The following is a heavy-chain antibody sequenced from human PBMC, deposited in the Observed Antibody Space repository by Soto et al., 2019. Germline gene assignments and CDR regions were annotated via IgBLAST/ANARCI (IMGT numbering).Heavy chain of an antibody. CDR1: GFTFSSYA. D-gene: IGHD6-6*01. V-gene: IGHV3-23*01. J-gene: IGHJ4*02. CDR2: ISGSGGST. CDR3: AIDRAREQLVFPYDFGY. Sequence: GGSLRLSCAASGFTFSSYAMSWVRQAPGKGLEWVSAISGSGGSTYYADSVKGRFTISRDNSKNTLYLQMNSLRAGDTAVYYWAIDRAREQLVFPYDFGYWGQGTLGTVSS.